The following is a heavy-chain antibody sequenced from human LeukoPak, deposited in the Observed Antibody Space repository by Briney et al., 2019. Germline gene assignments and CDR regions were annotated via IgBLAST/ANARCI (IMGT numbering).Heavy chain of an antibody. CDR2: ISISGTTI. V-gene: IGHV3-11*01. D-gene: IGHD4-17*01. Sequence: GGSLRLSCAASGFTFTDFYMSWIRQAPGKGLEWVSYISISGTTIYYADSVKGRFTFSRDNAKNSLYLQMNNLRAEDTAVYYCARTGRLQYGDYVAFDYWGQGTLVTVSS. CDR3: ARTGRLQYGDYVAFDY. J-gene: IGHJ4*02. CDR1: GFTFTDFY.